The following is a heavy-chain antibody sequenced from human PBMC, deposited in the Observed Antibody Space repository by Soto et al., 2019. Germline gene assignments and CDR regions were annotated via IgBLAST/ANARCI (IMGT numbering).Heavy chain of an antibody. CDR1: GFPFSSYE. V-gene: IGHV3-48*03. CDR2: ISSSGGTI. J-gene: IGHJ4*02. D-gene: IGHD3-3*02. CDR3: ARSPFLECN. Sequence: PGRSLRLSCAASGFPFSSYEMNWVRQPPGKGLEWVSYISSSGGTIYYADSVKGRFTISRDNAKNSLFLQMKSLRVEDTAVYYCARSPFLECNWAQGTLVTGSS.